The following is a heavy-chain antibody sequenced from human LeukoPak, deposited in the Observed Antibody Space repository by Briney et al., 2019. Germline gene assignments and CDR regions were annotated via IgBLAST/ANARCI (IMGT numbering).Heavy chain of an antibody. J-gene: IGHJ4*02. CDR1: GGSISSYY. V-gene: IGHV4-4*07. Sequence: SETLSLTCTVSGGSISSYYWSWIRQPAGKGLEWIGRIYTSGSTNYNPSLKSRVTMSVDTSKNQFSLKLSSVTAADTAVYYCARDFPYCSSTSCCSFDCWGQGTLVTVSS. CDR2: IYTSGST. D-gene: IGHD2-2*01. CDR3: ARDFPYCSSTSCCSFDC.